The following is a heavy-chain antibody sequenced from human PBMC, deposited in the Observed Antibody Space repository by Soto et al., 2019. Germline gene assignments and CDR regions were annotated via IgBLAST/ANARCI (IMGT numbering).Heavy chain of an antibody. D-gene: IGHD2-2*01. Sequence: QVQLVESGGGVVQPGRSLRLSCAASGFTFSSYAMHWVRQAPGKGLEWVAVISYDGSNKYYADSVKGRFTISRDNSKNTLYLQMNSLRAEDTAVYYCARDRVPPYGMDVWGHGTTVTVSS. CDR3: ARDRVPPYGMDV. CDR1: GFTFSSYA. V-gene: IGHV3-30-3*01. CDR2: ISYDGSNK. J-gene: IGHJ6*02.